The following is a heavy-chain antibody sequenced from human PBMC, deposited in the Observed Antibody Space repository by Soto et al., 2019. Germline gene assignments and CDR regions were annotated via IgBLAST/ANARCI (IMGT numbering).Heavy chain of an antibody. CDR2: ISYDGSNK. V-gene: IGHV3-30*18. CDR3: AKDGDNWNYGGLYYFDY. CDR1: GFTFSSYG. Sequence: GGSLRLSCAASGFTFSSYGMHRVRQAPGKGLEWVAVISYDGSNKYYADSVKGRFTISRDNSKNTLYLQMNSLRAEDTAVYYCAKDGDNWNYGGLYYFDYWGRGTLVTVSS. J-gene: IGHJ4*02. D-gene: IGHD1-7*01.